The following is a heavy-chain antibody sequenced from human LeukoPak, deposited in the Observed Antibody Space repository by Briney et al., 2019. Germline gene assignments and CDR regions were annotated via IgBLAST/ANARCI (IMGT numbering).Heavy chain of an antibody. V-gene: IGHV4-59*13. CDR1: GGSISSYY. J-gene: IGHJ4*02. CDR2: IYYSGST. D-gene: IGHD5-18*01. Sequence: PSETLSLTCTVSGGSISSYYWSWIRQPPGKGLEWIGYIYYSGSTNYNPSLKSRVTISVDTSKNQFSLKLSSVTAADTAVYYCARVKHAGGYSYGLIFDYWGQGTLVTVSS. CDR3: ARVKHAGGYSYGLIFDY.